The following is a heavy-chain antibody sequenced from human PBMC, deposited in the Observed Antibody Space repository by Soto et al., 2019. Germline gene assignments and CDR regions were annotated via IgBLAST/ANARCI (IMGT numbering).Heavy chain of an antibody. J-gene: IGHJ5*02. CDR2: IYFTGNT. CDR1: GGSITSSSHF. V-gene: IGHV4-39*01. Sequence: SETLSLTCSASGGSITSSSHFWGWVRQPPGKGLEWIGTIYFTGNTYYTPSLKSRLTMSIDTSKNESSLRLNSVTAADTAVYYCAGQTFTIAAASYGRSNWFDPWGPGTLVTVSS. CDR3: AGQTFTIAAASYGRSNWFDP. D-gene: IGHD6-25*01.